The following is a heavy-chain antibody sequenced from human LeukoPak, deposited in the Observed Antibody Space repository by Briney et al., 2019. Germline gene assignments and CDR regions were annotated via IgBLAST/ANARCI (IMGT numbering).Heavy chain of an antibody. Sequence: GGSLRLSCAASGFTFSIYEMNWLPQAPGKGLEWLSYIGSSGRTIYYADSVKGRFTISRDNAKNSLYLQMNSLRVEDTAVYYCAKLDGIAGLDYWGQGTLVTVSS. V-gene: IGHV3-48*03. CDR1: GFTFSIYE. CDR3: AKLDGIAGLDY. CDR2: IGSSGRTI. D-gene: IGHD6-13*01. J-gene: IGHJ4*02.